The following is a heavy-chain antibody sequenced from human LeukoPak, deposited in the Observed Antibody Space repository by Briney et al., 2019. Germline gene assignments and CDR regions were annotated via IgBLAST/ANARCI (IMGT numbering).Heavy chain of an antibody. CDR1: GGSISSGDYY. V-gene: IGHV4-30-4*01. CDR3: ARSGSGGWIDH. Sequence: IPSETLSLTCTVSGGSISSGDYYWSWIRQPPGKGLEWIGYIYYSGSTYYNPSLKSRVTISVDTSKNQFSLKLSSVTPEDTAVYYCARSGSGGWIDHWGQGTLVTVSS. J-gene: IGHJ4*02. CDR2: IYYSGST. D-gene: IGHD6-19*01.